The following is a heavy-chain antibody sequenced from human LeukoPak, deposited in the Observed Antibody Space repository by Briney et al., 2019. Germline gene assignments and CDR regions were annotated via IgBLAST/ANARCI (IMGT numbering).Heavy chain of an antibody. D-gene: IGHD2-2*01. Sequence: PSETLSLTCAVYGGSFSGYYWSWIRQPPGKGLEWIGEINHSGSTNYNPSLKSRVTISVDTSKNQFSLKLSSVTAADTAVYYCARGSGLVPAAMADLYYYYGMDVWGQGTTVTVSS. CDR3: ARGSGLVPAAMADLYYYYGMDV. V-gene: IGHV4-34*01. CDR1: GGSFSGYY. J-gene: IGHJ6*02. CDR2: INHSGST.